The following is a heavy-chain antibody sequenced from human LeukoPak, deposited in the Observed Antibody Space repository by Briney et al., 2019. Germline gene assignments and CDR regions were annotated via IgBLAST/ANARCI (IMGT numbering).Heavy chain of an antibody. V-gene: IGHV1-18*01. D-gene: IGHD2-15*01. Sequence: ASVKVSYKASGYTFTSYGISWVRQAPGQGLEWMGWISAYNGNTNYAQKLQGRVTMTTDTSTSTAYMELRSLRSDDTAVYYCARVDCSGGSCYSDFDYWGQGTLVTVSS. CDR2: ISAYNGNT. CDR1: GYTFTSYG. J-gene: IGHJ4*02. CDR3: ARVDCSGGSCYSDFDY.